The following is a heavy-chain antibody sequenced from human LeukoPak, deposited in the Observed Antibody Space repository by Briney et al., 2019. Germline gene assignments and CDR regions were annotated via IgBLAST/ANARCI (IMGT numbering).Heavy chain of an antibody. D-gene: IGHD3-22*01. CDR3: ARPSRVSLSSGYYY. CDR1: GGSISSSSYY. J-gene: IGHJ4*02. CDR2: IYYSGST. V-gene: IGHV4-39*01. Sequence: PSETLSLTCTVSGGSISSSSYYWGWIRQPPGKGLEWIGSIYYSGSTYYNPSLKSRVTISVDTSKNQFSLKLSSVTAADTAVYYCARPSRVSLSSGYYYWGQGTLVTVSS.